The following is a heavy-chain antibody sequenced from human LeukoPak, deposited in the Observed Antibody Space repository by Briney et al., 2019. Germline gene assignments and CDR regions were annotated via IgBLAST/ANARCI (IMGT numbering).Heavy chain of an antibody. J-gene: IGHJ4*02. CDR1: GGSISSSSHY. Sequence: LSLTCAVSGGSISSSSHYWGWIRQPPGKGLEWVSYISSSGTTIYYADSVKGRFTISRDTPKNSLSLQMNSLRAEDTAVYYCARGFGYTFDYWGQGTLVTVSS. CDR2: ISSSGTTI. V-gene: IGHV3-11*04. D-gene: IGHD5-18*01. CDR3: ARGFGYTFDY.